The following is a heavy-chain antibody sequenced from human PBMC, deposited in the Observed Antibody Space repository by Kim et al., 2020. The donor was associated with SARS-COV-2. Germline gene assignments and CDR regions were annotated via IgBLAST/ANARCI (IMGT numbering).Heavy chain of an antibody. V-gene: IGHV3-7*01. J-gene: IGHJ6*02. CDR3: ARDLDV. Sequence: QDGREKNYVESVKGRVTISRDNAKNSLYLQMNSLRAEDTAVYYCARDLDVWGQGTTVTVSS. CDR2: QDGREK.